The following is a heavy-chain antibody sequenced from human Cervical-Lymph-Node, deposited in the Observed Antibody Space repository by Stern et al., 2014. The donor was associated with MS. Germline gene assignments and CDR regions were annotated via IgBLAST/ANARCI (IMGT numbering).Heavy chain of an antibody. V-gene: IGHV4-4*07. D-gene: IGHD5-24*01. J-gene: IGHJ4*02. CDR1: GASISNYY. CDR3: ARDSVGGYNSFDY. CDR2: IHSSISA. Sequence: QDQLVQSGPRLVKPSETLSLTCTVSGASISNYYWSWIRQPAEKGLEWIGRIHSSISADYNPSLKSRVTMSVDTSKNQFSLRLTSVTAADTAVYYCARDSVGGYNSFDYWGQGSLVTVSS.